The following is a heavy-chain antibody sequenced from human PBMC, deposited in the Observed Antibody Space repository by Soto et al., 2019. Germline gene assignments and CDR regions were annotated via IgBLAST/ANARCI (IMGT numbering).Heavy chain of an antibody. CDR2: ISGSGGST. Sequence: EVQLLESGGGLVQPGGSLRLSCAASGFNFSSYAMSWVRQDPGKGLEWDSAISGSGGSTYYADSVKGRFTISRDNSKNTLYLQMNSLRAEDTAVYYCARRSSGWYFDYWGQGTLVTVSS. CDR1: GFNFSSYA. CDR3: ARRSSGWYFDY. V-gene: IGHV3-23*01. J-gene: IGHJ4*02. D-gene: IGHD6-19*01.